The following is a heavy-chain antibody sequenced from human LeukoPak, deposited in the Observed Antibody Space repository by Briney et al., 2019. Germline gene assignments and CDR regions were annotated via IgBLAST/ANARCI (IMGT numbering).Heavy chain of an antibody. CDR3: ARGGNYYDSSGYYAQ. V-gene: IGHV1-46*04. D-gene: IGHD3-22*01. J-gene: IGHJ4*02. Sequence: ASVKVSCKASGYTFTSYYMHWVRQAPRQGLEWMGIIKSNGGSTSYAQKLQGRVTMTRDTSTSTVYMELSSLRSEDTAVYYCARGGNYYDSSGYYAQWGQGTLVTVSS. CDR1: GYTFTSYY. CDR2: IKSNGGST.